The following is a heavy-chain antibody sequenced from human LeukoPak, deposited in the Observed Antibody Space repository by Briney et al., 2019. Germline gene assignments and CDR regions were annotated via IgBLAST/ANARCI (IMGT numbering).Heavy chain of an antibody. D-gene: IGHD3-10*01. Sequence: AGGSLRLSCAASGFTFSSYGMHWVRQAPGKGLEWVAVISYDGSNKYYADSVKGRFTISRDNSKNTLYLQMNSLRAEDTAVYYCAKELPLTGVLSDIWGQGTMATVSS. CDR3: AKELPLTGVLSDI. J-gene: IGHJ3*02. CDR2: ISYDGSNK. V-gene: IGHV3-30*18. CDR1: GFTFSSYG.